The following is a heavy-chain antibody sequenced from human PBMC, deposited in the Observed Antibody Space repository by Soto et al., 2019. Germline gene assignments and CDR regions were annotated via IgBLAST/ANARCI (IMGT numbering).Heavy chain of an antibody. Sequence: QVQLVQSGAEVKKPGASVKVSCKASGYTFTSYGISWVRQAPGQGLEWMGWISAYNGNTNYAQKLQGRVTMTTDTSTSTAYMELRSLRSDDTAVYYCARAFGYYYDSSGYYTYYFDYWGQGTLDTVSS. CDR1: GYTFTSYG. CDR2: ISAYNGNT. V-gene: IGHV1-18*04. J-gene: IGHJ4*02. D-gene: IGHD3-22*01. CDR3: ARAFGYYYDSSGYYTYYFDY.